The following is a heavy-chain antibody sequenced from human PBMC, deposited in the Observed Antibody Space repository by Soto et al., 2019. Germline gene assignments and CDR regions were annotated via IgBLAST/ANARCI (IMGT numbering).Heavy chain of an antibody. D-gene: IGHD4-17*01. J-gene: IGHJ4*02. V-gene: IGHV2-5*02. CDR1: GFSLSNSGVG. CDR3: AHCTLHDYGDYDPGTSHVFDS. CDR2: IYGDNDK. Sequence: QITLKESGPSPVKPTQTLTVTCTFSGFSLSNSGVGVAWIRQPPGKALEWLALIYGDNDKRYSPSLKTRLTITKDTSKNQVVLTMTNRDPVDTATYYWAHCTLHDYGDYDPGTSHVFDSWGQGTLVTVSS.